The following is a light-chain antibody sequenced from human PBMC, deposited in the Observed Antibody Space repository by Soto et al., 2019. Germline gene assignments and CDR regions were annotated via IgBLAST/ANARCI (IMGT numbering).Light chain of an antibody. J-gene: IGKJ1*01. V-gene: IGKV3-15*01. Sequence: EIVMTQSPATLSVAPGERATLSCRASQSVSSNLAWYQQKPGQALRLLIYGASTRATGIPATFSGSGSGTEFTLTISSLQSEDFAVYDCQQYQNWPWTFGQGTKVEI. CDR1: QSVSSN. CDR3: QQYQNWPWT. CDR2: GAS.